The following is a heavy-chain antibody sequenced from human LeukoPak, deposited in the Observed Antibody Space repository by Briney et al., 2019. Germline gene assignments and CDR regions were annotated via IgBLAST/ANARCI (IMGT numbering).Heavy chain of an antibody. CDR2: ISDSGGTI. V-gene: IGHV3-23*01. J-gene: IGHJ6*03. CDR3: TRGRYCSRGSCFTGRYYYYMDV. D-gene: IGHD2-15*01. Sequence: GGSLRLSCAASGFTFSSYAMNWVRQGPGKGLERVSGISDSGGTIYYADSVKGRFTVSRDNSKNTLYLQMNSLTVDDTAVYYCTRGRYCSRGSCFTGRYYYYMDVWGKGTTVTASS. CDR1: GFTFSSYA.